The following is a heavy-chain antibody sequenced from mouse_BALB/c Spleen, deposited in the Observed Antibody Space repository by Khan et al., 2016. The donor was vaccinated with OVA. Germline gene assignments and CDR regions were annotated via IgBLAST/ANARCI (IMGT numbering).Heavy chain of an antibody. CDR1: GYSFTGYY. Sequence: LVKTGASVKISCKASGYSFTGYYMHWVKQSHGKSLEWIGYISCFNGAASYNQKFKGRATFTVDTSSSTAYMQFNSLTSEDSAGYYCARGFYYYVTSLYAMDYWGQGTSVTVSS. CDR3: ARGFYYYVTSLYAMDY. D-gene: IGHD1-1*01. V-gene: IGHV1S34*01. CDR2: ISCFNGAA. J-gene: IGHJ4*01.